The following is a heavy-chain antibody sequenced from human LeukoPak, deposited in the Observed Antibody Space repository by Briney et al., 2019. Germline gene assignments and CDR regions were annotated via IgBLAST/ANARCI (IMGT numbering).Heavy chain of an antibody. J-gene: IGHJ3*02. CDR2: TYYRSKWYN. CDR3: ARDGQPVLRYFDWLIPDAFDI. CDR1: GDSVSSNSAA. D-gene: IGHD3-9*01. Sequence: PWQTLSLTCAISGDSVSSNSAAWNWIRQSPSRGLEWLGRTYYRSKWYNDYAVSVKSRITINPDTSKNQFSLQLNSVTPEDTAVYYCARDGQPVLRYFDWLIPDAFDIWGQGTMVTVSS. V-gene: IGHV6-1*01.